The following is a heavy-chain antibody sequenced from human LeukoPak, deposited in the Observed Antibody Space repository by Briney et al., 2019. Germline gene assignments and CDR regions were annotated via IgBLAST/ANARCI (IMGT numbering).Heavy chain of an antibody. V-gene: IGHV3-23*01. J-gene: IGHJ5*02. CDR2: ISGSGGST. D-gene: IGHD5-18*01. CDR3: AKDRAMVTTGLESDGFDP. CDR1: GSTFSSYA. Sequence: GGSLRLSCAASGSTFSSYAMSWVRQAPGKGLEWVSAISGSGGSTYYADSVKGRFTISRDNSKNTLYLQMNSPRAEDTAVYYCAKDRAMVTTGLESDGFDPWGQGTLVTVSS.